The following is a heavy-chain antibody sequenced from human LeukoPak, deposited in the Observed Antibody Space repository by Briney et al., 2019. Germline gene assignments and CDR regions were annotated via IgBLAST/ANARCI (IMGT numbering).Heavy chain of an antibody. Sequence: ASVKVSCKASGYTFTNYAINWVRQAPGQGLEWMGWISAYNGNTNSAQKFQGRVTMTTDTSTSTAYMELRSLRSDDTAVYYCARAPLARTGPCDYWGQGTLVTVSS. J-gene: IGHJ4*02. CDR2: ISAYNGNT. CDR1: GYTFTNYA. V-gene: IGHV1-18*01. D-gene: IGHD3-3*02. CDR3: ARAPLARTGPCDY.